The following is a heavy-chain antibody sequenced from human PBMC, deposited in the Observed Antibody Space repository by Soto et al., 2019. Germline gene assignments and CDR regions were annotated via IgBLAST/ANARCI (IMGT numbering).Heavy chain of an antibody. Sequence: PGGSLRLSCAASGFTVSSNYMSWVRQAPGKGLEWVSVIYSGGSTYYADSVKGRFTISRDNSKNTLYLQMNSLRAEDTAVYYCARSDHYYDSSGPLFYWGQGTLVTVSS. V-gene: IGHV3-53*01. CDR3: ARSDHYYDSSGPLFY. J-gene: IGHJ4*02. CDR1: GFTVSSNY. D-gene: IGHD3-22*01. CDR2: IYSGGST.